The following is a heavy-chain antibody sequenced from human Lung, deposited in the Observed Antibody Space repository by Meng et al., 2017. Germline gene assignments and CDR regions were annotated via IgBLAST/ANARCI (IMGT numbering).Heavy chain of an antibody. CDR3: ARGQKGYFDL. J-gene: IGHJ2*01. V-gene: IGHV4-30-4*01. Sequence: HLTGAGPVLLKPSQTLSLTFTVSGGSISSSNYYWSWIRQPPGKGLEWSGHIYNSGSTYYNPSLKRRITISVDTSKNQFSLKLSSVTAADTAVYYCARGQKGYFDLWGRGTLVTVSS. CDR1: GGSISSSNYY. CDR2: IYNSGST.